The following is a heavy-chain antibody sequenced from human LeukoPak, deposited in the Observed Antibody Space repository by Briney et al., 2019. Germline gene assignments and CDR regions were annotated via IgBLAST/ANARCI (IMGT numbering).Heavy chain of an antibody. CDR1: GFTFSSYG. CDR3: AKDRVRAYYYYGMDV. CDR2: IWYDGSNK. V-gene: IGHV3-30*02. Sequence: GGSLRLSCAASGFTFSSYGMHWVRQAPGKGLERVAVIWYDGSNKYYADSVKGRFTISRDNSKNTLYLQMNSLRAEDTAVYYCAKDRVRAYYYYGMDVWGQGTTVTVSS. J-gene: IGHJ6*02.